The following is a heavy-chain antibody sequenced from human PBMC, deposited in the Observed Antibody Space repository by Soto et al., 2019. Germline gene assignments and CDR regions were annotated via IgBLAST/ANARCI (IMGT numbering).Heavy chain of an antibody. J-gene: IGHJ3*02. Sequence: GESLKISCKGSGYSFTSYWIGWVRQMPGKGLEWMGIIYPGDSDTRYSPSFQGQVTISADKSISTAYLQWSSLKASDTAMYYCARLYGGNSNQKTDAFDIWGQGTMVTVSS. CDR2: IYPGDSDT. CDR3: ARLYGGNSNQKTDAFDI. CDR1: GYSFTSYW. D-gene: IGHD4-17*01. V-gene: IGHV5-51*01.